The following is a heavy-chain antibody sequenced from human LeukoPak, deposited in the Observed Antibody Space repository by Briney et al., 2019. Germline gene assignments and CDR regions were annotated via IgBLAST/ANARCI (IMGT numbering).Heavy chain of an antibody. CDR2: INPNSGGT. CDR3: AGEKITGTENWFDP. V-gene: IGHV1-2*02. D-gene: IGHD1-20*01. Sequence: ASVKVSCKASGYTFIGYYMHWVRQAPGQGLEWMGWINPNSGGTKYAQKFQGRVTMTRDTSISTAYMELSRLRSDDTAVYYCAGEKITGTENWFDPWGQGTLVTVSS. CDR1: GYTFIGYY. J-gene: IGHJ5*02.